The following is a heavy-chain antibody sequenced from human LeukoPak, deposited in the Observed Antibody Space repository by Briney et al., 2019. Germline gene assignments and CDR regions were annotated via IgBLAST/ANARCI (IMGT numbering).Heavy chain of an antibody. CDR1: GYTFTTYY. D-gene: IGHD3-22*01. Sequence: ASVKVSCKASGYTFTTYYMHWVRQAPGQGLEWMGWINPNNGGTHYAQKFQGRVTVTMDTSISTAYMELRSLRSDDTAVYYCARDFPQGYDSTGQYTHGGHYWGQGTLVTVSS. CDR3: ARDFPQGYDSTGQYTHGGHY. J-gene: IGHJ4*02. V-gene: IGHV1-2*02. CDR2: INPNNGGT.